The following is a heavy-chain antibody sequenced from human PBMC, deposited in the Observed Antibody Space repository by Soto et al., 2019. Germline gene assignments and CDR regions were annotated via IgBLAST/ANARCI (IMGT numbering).Heavy chain of an antibody. V-gene: IGHV3-21*01. CDR2: ISSSSSYI. D-gene: IGHD2-15*01. CDR1: GFTFSSYS. Sequence: EVQLVESGGGLVKPGGSLRLSCAASGFTFSSYSMNWVRQAPGKGLEWVASISSSSSYIYYADSVKGRFTISRDNAKNSLYLQMNSLRADDTAVYYCAREGDIVVGRYYFAYWGQGTLVTVSS. CDR3: AREGDIVVGRYYFAY. J-gene: IGHJ4*02.